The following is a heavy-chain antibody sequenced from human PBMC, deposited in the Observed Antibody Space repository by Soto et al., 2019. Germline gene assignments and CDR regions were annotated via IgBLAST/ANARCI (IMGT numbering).Heavy chain of an antibody. V-gene: IGHV4-4*07. Sequence: PSETLSLTCSVSGGSINGYLWSWIRQPAGKGLEWIGRVYSSGTTEYNPSLNSRATMSVETSKNQFSLKLTSVTAADTAVYYCARDIGSYAYAEGYWGQGIQVTVSS. CDR1: GGSINGYL. D-gene: IGHD2-2*01. CDR3: ARDIGSYAYAEGY. CDR2: VYSSGTT. J-gene: IGHJ4*02.